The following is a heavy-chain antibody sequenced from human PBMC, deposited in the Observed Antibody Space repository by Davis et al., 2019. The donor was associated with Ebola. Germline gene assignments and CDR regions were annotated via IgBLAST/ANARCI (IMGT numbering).Heavy chain of an antibody. CDR2: IYPADSDT. D-gene: IGHD2-15*01. V-gene: IGHV5-51*01. Sequence: GESLKISCRGSWHSFGSKWIGWVRQRPGKALAWMGIIYPADSDTRYSPSFQGQVTISADTSITTAYLQWSSLKASDTAMYYCATLPYCTDGTCYRGLDLWGQGTLVTVSS. CDR1: WHSFGSKW. CDR3: ATLPYCTDGTCYRGLDL. J-gene: IGHJ4*02.